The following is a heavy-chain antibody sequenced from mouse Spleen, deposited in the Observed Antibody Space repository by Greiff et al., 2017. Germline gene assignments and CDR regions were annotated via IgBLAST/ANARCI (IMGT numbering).Heavy chain of an antibody. Sequence: EVMLVESEGGLVQPGSSMKLSCTASGFTFSDYYMAWVRQVPEKGLEWVANINYDGSSTYYLDSLKSRFIISRDNAKNILYLQMSSLKSEDTATYYCARYSYYSYDVSWYFDVWGAGTTVTVSS. CDR1: GFTFSDYY. CDR3: ARYSYYSYDVSWYFDV. CDR2: INYDGSST. V-gene: IGHV5-16*01. D-gene: IGHD2-12*01. J-gene: IGHJ1*01.